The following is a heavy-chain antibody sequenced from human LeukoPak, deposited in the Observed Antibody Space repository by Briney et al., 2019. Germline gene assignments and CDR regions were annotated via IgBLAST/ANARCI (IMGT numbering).Heavy chain of an antibody. D-gene: IGHD1/OR15-1a*01. J-gene: IGHJ6*03. CDR3: ARHRSRAGTYMDV. Sequence: PETLSLTCTLSGGSISSSSSYWGWIRQPPGKGMGWVGCIYYSGSTYNHPSLKSPATISVDTSKNQFSLKLSSVTAADTGVYYCARHRSRAGTYMDVWGKGTTVTISS. CDR2: IYYSGST. CDR1: GGSISSSSSY. V-gene: IGHV4-39*07.